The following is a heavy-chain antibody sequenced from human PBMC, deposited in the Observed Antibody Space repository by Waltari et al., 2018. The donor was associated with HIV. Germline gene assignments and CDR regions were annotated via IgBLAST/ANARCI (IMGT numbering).Heavy chain of an antibody. D-gene: IGHD1-1*01. V-gene: IGHV4-34*01. CDR1: VGSFNDYY. CDR2: INQIGKA. Sequence: QQHLQQWGAGLVKPSETLSLTCAVYVGSFNDYYWTWVRQSPGKGLEWIGEINQIGKASYKSSLRGRVTMAVNTAKNQFSLRLFSVTAADTAVYYCARGTTGWRLPRRYFDYWGQGTLVGVSS. J-gene: IGHJ4*02. CDR3: ARGTTGWRLPRRYFDY.